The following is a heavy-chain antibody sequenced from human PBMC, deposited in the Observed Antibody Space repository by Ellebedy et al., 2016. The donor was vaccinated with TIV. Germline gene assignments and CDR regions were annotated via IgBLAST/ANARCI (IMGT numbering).Heavy chain of an antibody. Sequence: SETLSLXCTVSGGSISSYYWSWIRQPPGKGLEWIGYIYYSGSTNYNPSLKSRVTISVDTSKNQFSLKLSSVTAADTAVYYCARAQWLRSVCFDYWGQGTLVTVSS. D-gene: IGHD5-12*01. CDR1: GGSISSYY. CDR3: ARAQWLRSVCFDY. CDR2: IYYSGST. V-gene: IGHV4-59*01. J-gene: IGHJ4*02.